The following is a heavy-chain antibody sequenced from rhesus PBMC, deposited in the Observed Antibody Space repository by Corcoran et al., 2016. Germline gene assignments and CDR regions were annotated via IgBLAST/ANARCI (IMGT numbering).Heavy chain of an antibody. J-gene: IGHJ1*01. CDR1: GYPFTDHY. Sequence: EVQLVQSGAEVKKPGASVKISCKASGYPFTDHYLNWVRQAPGKGLEWMGRVDPEYGEPDYAQNFQARATIPADMSADTAYMELSSLSSEDTAVDYCARGGDFGYVEFWGQGALVTVSS. CDR3: ARGGDFGYVEF. V-gene: IGHV1-111*02. D-gene: IGHD3-3*01. CDR2: VDPEYGEP.